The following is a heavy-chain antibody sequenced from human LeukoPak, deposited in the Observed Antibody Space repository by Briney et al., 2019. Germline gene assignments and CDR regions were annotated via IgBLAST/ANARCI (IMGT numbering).Heavy chain of an antibody. D-gene: IGHD6-13*01. CDR1: GSTFSNYW. V-gene: IGHV3-53*01. J-gene: IGHJ4*02. CDR2: IYSGGST. CDR3: ARGYGYRQLVLDY. Sequence: PGGSLRLSCAASGSTFSNYWMSWVRQAPGKGLEWVSVIYSGGSTYYADSVKGRFTISRDNSKNTLYLQMNSLRAEDTAVYYCARGYGYRQLVLDYWGQGTLVTVSS.